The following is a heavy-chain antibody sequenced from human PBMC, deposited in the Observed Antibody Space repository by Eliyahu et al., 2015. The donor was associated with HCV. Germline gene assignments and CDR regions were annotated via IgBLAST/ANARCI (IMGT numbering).Heavy chain of an antibody. J-gene: IGHJ4*02. Sequence: FVKSRITINPDTSKNQFSLQLNSVTPEDTAVYYCTSVTDTDHWAFDHWGQGTLVTVSS. V-gene: IGHV6-1*01. D-gene: IGHD2-21*02. CDR3: TSVTDTDHWAFDH.